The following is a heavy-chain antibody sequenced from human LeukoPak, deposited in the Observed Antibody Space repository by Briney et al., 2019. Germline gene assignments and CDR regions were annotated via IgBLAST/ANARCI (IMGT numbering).Heavy chain of an antibody. Sequence: SETLSLTCAVDGGSFSGYYWSWIRPPPGKGLEWIGEINHSGSTNYNPSLKSRVTISVDTSKNQFSLKLSSVTAADTAVYYCARGGMVRGTIDYWGQGNLVTVSS. J-gene: IGHJ4*02. CDR1: GGSFSGYY. CDR3: ARGGMVRGTIDY. CDR2: INHSGST. V-gene: IGHV4-34*01. D-gene: IGHD3-10*01.